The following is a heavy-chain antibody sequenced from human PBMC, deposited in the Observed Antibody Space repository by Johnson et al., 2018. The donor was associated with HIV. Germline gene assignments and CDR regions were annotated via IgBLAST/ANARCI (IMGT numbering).Heavy chain of an antibody. D-gene: IGHD3-9*01. CDR2: IKQDGSET. Sequence: VQLVESGGTVVRPGGSLRLSCAASGFTFSSYWMSWVRQAPGKGLEWVANIKQDGSETYYVDSVKGRFTISRDNAKNSLYLQRNSLRAGDTAVYYCARDRYDILTGYNDAFDLWGQGTMVTVSS. V-gene: IGHV3-7*01. J-gene: IGHJ3*01. CDR3: ARDRYDILTGYNDAFDL. CDR1: GFTFSSYW.